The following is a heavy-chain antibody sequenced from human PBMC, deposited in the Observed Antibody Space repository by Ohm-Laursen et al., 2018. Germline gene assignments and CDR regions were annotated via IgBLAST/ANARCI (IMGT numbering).Heavy chain of an antibody. D-gene: IGHD2-15*01. V-gene: IGHV3-33*01. CDR3: ARDLGGGSYTDY. J-gene: IGHJ4*02. Sequence: SLRLSCAASTLTFSNCGMHWVRQAPGKGLEWVAVIWYDGSNKYYADSVKGRFTISRDNSKNTLYLQMNSLRAEDTAVYYCARDLGGGSYTDYWGQGTLVTVSS. CDR1: TLTFSNCG. CDR2: IWYDGSNK.